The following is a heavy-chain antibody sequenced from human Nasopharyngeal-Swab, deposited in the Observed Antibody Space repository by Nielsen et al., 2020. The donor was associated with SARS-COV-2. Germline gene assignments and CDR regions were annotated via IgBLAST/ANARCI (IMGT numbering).Heavy chain of an antibody. D-gene: IGHD3-9*01. V-gene: IGHV4-31*02. CDR3: ARDRTDYDILTGWSYYGMDV. J-gene: IGHJ6*02. Sequence: WIRQPPGKGLEWIGNIYYSGSTYYNPSLKSRVTISVDTSKNQFSLKLSSVTAADTAVYYCARDRTDYDILTGWSYYGMDVWGQGTTVTVSS. CDR2: IYYSGST.